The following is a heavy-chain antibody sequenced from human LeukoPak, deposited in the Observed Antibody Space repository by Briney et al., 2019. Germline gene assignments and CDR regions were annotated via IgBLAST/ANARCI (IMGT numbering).Heavy chain of an antibody. CDR3: ARSRLRMAAVGWYFDY. V-gene: IGHV4-59*08. CDR1: GGSISSYY. J-gene: IGHJ4*02. D-gene: IGHD6-13*01. CDR2: IYYSGST. Sequence: PSETLSLTCTVSGGSISSYYWSWIRQPPGKGLEWIGYIYYSGSTNYNPSLKSRVTISVDTSKNQFSLKLSSVTAADTAVYYCARSRLRMAAVGWYFDYWGQGTLVTVSS.